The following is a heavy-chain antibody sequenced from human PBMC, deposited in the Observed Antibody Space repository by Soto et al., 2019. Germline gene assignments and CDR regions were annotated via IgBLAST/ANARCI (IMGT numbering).Heavy chain of an antibody. Sequence: QITLKESGPTLVKPTQTLTLTCTFSGFSLSTSGLGVGWIRQPPGEALEWLALIYWDDDKRYSTSLRSRLTISKDTSKNQVVLIMTNMDPVDTATYYCVHSRCGGDCLRSYSSHYYYGMDVWGQGTTVTVSS. V-gene: IGHV2-5*02. CDR1: GFSLSTSGLG. CDR2: IYWDDDK. D-gene: IGHD2-21*02. CDR3: VHSRCGGDCLRSYSSHYYYGMDV. J-gene: IGHJ6*02.